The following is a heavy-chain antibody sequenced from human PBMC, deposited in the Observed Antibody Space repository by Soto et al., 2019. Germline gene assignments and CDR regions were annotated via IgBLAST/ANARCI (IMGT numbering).Heavy chain of an antibody. CDR2: VTSSPSSM. J-gene: IGHJ4*02. CDR1: EFTFSGFS. CDR3: AREADFASSGYVLDY. Sequence: EVQLVDSGGGLVQPGGSLRLSCAASEFTFSGFSMNWVRQAPGKGLEWVSSVTSSPSSMFYADSVKGRFTISRDAAKDSLFLQMNSLIADDTAVYYCAREADFASSGYVLDYWGLGTLVTVSS. V-gene: IGHV3-21*01. D-gene: IGHD3-22*01.